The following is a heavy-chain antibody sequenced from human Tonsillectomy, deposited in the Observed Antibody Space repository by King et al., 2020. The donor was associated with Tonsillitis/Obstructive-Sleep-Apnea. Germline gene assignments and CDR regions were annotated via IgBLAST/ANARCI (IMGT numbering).Heavy chain of an antibody. CDR1: GGSISSYY. J-gene: IGHJ4*02. CDR3: AGSYGWGSYFDY. V-gene: IGHV4-59*01. D-gene: IGHD3-10*01. Sequence: VQLQESGPGLVRPSENLSLPCTVSGGSISSYYWSWIRQPPGKGLEWIGYIHYSGSTKYNPSLKSRVTISVDTSKNQFSLKLSSVTAAAPAVYYCAGSYGWGSYFDYWGQGALVSVSS. CDR2: IHYSGST.